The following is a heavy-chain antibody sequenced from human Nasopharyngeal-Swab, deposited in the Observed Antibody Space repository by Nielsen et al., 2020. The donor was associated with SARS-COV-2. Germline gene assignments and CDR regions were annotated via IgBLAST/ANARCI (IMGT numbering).Heavy chain of an antibody. D-gene: IGHD1-26*01. CDR1: GYTLTELS. V-gene: IGHV1-24*01. CDR2: FDPEDGET. CDR3: ATAITIVGATRYYYYYGMDV. J-gene: IGHJ6*02. Sequence: ASVKVSCKVSGYTLTELSMHWVRQAPGKGLEWMGGFDPEDGETIYAQKFQGRVTMTEDTSTDTDYMELSSLRSENTAVYYCATAITIVGATRYYYYYGMDVWGQGTTVTVSS.